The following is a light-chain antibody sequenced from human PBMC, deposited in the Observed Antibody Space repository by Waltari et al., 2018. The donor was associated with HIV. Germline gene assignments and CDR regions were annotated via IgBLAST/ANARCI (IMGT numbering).Light chain of an antibody. CDR1: SSTSGNNF. J-gene: IGLJ2*01. CDR2: DNN. V-gene: IGLV1-51*01. CDR3: GTWDNSLKTVV. Sequence: QSVLTHPPSVSAAPGQTVSLPCSGFSSTSGNNFVSWYHQLPGKAPKLLIFDNNKRPSGIPDRVSASKSGTSATLAITGLQTGDEGDYYCGTWDNSLKTVVFGGGTKVTVL.